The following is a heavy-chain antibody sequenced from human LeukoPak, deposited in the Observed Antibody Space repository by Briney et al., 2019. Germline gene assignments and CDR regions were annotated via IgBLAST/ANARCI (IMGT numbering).Heavy chain of an antibody. J-gene: IGHJ4*02. CDR1: GGSISGYY. Sequence: PLETLSLACTVSGGSISGYYWSWIRQPPGKGLEWIGEINHSGSTNYNPSLKSRVTISVDTSKNQFSLKLSSVTAADTAVYYCARGRRFTYSSSWYNYWGQGTLVTVSS. V-gene: IGHV4-34*01. CDR2: INHSGST. D-gene: IGHD6-13*01. CDR3: ARGRRFTYSSSWYNY.